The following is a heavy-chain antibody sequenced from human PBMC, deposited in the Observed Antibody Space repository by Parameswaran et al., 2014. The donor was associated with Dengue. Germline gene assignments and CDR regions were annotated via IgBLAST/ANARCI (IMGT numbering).Heavy chain of an antibody. CDR3: ARDSPYFDY. CDR2: IYHSGST. Sequence: VRQAPGKGLEWIGSIYHSGSTYYNPSLKSRVTISVDTSKNQFSLKLSSVTAADTAVYYCARDSPYFDYWGQGTLVTVSS. J-gene: IGHJ4*02. V-gene: IGHV4-38-2*02.